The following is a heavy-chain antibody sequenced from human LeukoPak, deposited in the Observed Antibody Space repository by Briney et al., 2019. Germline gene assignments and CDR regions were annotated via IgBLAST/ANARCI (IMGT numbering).Heavy chain of an antibody. V-gene: IGHV5-51*01. CDR1: GYSFTSYW. D-gene: IGHD3-9*01. CDR2: IYPGDSDT. Sequence: GESLKISFKGSGYSFTSYWIGWVRPMPGKGLEWMGIIYPGDSDTRYSASFQGQGNISDEKSNSTAYLQWSSLKASDTAMYYCALRGYYDILTGYYVGTYYFDYWGQGTLVTVSS. J-gene: IGHJ4*02. CDR3: ALRGYYDILTGYYVGTYYFDY.